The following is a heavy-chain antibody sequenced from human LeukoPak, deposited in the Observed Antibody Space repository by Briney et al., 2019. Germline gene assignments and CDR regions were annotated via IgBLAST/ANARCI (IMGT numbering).Heavy chain of an antibody. CDR2: ISTDGSST. V-gene: IGHV3-74*01. J-gene: IGHJ4*02. CDR1: GFTFSSYW. Sequence: QPGGSLRLSCAASGFTFSSYWMHWVRHAPGKGLVWVSRISTDGSSTSYADSVKGRFTISRDNAKNTLYLQMNSLRAEDTAVYYCARAPYYYDSSGYLAYWGQGTLVTVSS. D-gene: IGHD3-22*01. CDR3: ARAPYYYDSSGYLAY.